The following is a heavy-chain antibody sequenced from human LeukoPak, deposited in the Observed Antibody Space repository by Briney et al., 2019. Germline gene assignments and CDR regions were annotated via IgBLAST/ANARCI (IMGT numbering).Heavy chain of an antibody. J-gene: IGHJ4*02. Sequence: TWESLRLSCVASGFTFNTYALHWVRQAPGKGLEWVAIVWSDGSNKFYGDSVKGRFTISRDNSENTLHLQMNSLRAEDTAMYYCAKDQGGGNYPVYFENWGQGSLVT. D-gene: IGHD1-26*01. CDR2: VWSDGSNK. V-gene: IGHV3-33*06. CDR1: GFTFNTYA. CDR3: AKDQGGGNYPVYFEN.